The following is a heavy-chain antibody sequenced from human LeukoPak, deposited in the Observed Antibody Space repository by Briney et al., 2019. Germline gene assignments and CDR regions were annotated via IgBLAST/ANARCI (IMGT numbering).Heavy chain of an antibody. CDR3: AREDDVLADNAFDI. CDR2: IYSTGST. D-gene: IGHD3-9*01. CDR1: GGSISSYF. V-gene: IGHV4-4*08. J-gene: IGHJ3*02. Sequence: KTSQTLSLTCTVSGGSISSYFWSWIRQPPGKGLEWIGYIYSTGSTNYNPSLRGRVTISVDTSKNQFSLKLRSVTAADTAVYYCAREDDVLADNAFDIWGQGTMVTVSS.